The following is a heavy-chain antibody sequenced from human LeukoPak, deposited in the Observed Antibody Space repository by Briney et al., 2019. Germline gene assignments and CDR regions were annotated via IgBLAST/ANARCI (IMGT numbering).Heavy chain of an antibody. CDR1: GFTFSSYSMN. V-gene: IGHV4-39*01. D-gene: IGHD3-10*01. CDR3: ARHVGVGDYYGSGSSGWFDP. CDR2: IYYSGST. J-gene: IGHJ5*02. Sequence: PGGSLRLSCAASGFTFSSYSMNWVRQPPGKGLEWIGSIYYSGSTYYNPSLKSRVTISVDTSKNQFSLKLSSVTAADTAVYYCARHVGVGDYYGSGSSGWFDPWGQGTLVTVSS.